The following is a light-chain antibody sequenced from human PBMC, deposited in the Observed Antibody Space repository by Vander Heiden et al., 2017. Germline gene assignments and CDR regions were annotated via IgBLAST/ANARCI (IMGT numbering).Light chain of an antibody. CDR3: RQALQTPYT. V-gene: IGKV2-28*01. CDR2: LGS. Sequence: DIVMTQSPLSLPVTPGEPASISCRSSQSLLHSNGYNYLDWYLQKPGQSPQLLIYLGSNRASGVPDRFSGSGSGTDFTLKISRVETEDLGVYYCRQALQTPYTFGQGTKLDIK. J-gene: IGKJ2*01. CDR1: QSLLHSNGYNY.